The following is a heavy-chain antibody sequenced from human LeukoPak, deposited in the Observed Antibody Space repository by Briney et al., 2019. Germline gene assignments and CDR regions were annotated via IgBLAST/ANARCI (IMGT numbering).Heavy chain of an antibody. CDR1: GGSISSGGYY. Sequence: SETLSLTCTVSGGSISSGGYYWSWIRQPPGKGLEWIGYIYHSGSTYYNPSLKSRVTISVDRSKNQFSLKLSSVTAADTAVYYCVREDIRYYYYYMDVWGKGTTVTVSS. J-gene: IGHJ6*03. V-gene: IGHV4-30-2*01. CDR2: IYHSGST. CDR3: VREDIRYYYYYMDV.